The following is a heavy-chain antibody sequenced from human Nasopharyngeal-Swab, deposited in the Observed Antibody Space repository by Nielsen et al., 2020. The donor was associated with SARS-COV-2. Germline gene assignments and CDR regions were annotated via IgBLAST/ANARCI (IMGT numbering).Heavy chain of an antibody. Sequence: GSLRLSCTVSGGSISSSSYYWGWIRQPPGKGLEWIGEINHSGSTNYNPSLKSRVTISVDTSKNQFSLKLSSVTAADTAVYYCARGVYSSSWYLYWGQGTLVTVSS. CDR1: GGSISSSSYY. D-gene: IGHD6-13*01. V-gene: IGHV4-39*07. CDR2: INHSGST. CDR3: ARGVYSSSWYLY. J-gene: IGHJ4*02.